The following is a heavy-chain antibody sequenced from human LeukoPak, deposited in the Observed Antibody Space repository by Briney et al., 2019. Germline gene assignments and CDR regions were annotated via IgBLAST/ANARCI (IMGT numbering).Heavy chain of an antibody. Sequence: SETLSLTCTVSGGSIRSYYWSWIRQPPGKGLEWIGYIYYSGSTNYNPSLRRRVTMSVDISKDQSSLKLTSVTASDTAVYFCARHTGLNWFDPWGQGTLVTVYS. CDR1: GGSIRSYY. CDR2: IYYSGST. J-gene: IGHJ5*02. CDR3: ARHTGLNWFDP. D-gene: IGHD2-8*02. V-gene: IGHV4-59*08.